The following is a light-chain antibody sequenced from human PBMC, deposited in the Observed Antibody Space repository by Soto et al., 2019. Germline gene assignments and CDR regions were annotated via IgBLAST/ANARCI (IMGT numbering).Light chain of an antibody. CDR3: QQSYNWPRT. V-gene: IGKV3-15*01. CDR2: SVS. Sequence: EIVMTQSPATLSVSPGQRATLSCRASQSVTSKLAWYQQKPGQPPRLLIYSVSARVTGVPARFSGSGSGTEFTLTINSLQSEDFAVYYCQQSYNWPRTFGQVTKVELK. J-gene: IGKJ1*01. CDR1: QSVTSK.